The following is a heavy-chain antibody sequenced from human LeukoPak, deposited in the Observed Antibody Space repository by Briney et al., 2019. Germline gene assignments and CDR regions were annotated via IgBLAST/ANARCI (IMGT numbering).Heavy chain of an antibody. J-gene: IGHJ4*02. CDR2: ISAYNGNT. Sequence: WISAYNGNTNYAQKLQGRVTMTTDTSTSTAYMELRSLRSDDTAVYYCAREERDFWSGDYWGQGTLVTVSS. CDR3: AREERDFWSGDY. V-gene: IGHV1-18*01. D-gene: IGHD3-3*01.